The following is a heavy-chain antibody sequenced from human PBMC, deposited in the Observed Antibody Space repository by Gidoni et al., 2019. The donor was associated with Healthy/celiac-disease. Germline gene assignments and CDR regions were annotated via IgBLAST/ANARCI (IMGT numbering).Heavy chain of an antibody. D-gene: IGHD6-19*01. J-gene: IGHJ4*02. V-gene: IGHV4-34*01. CDR1: GGSFRRYY. CDR3: ARGGRGYSSGWSRSDY. CDR2: INHSGST. Sequence: QVQLQQWGAGPLKPSETLSLTCAVYGGSFRRYYWSWIRQPPGRGLEWIGEINHSGSTNYNPSLKGRVTISVDTSKNQFSRKLSSVTAADTAVYYCARGGRGYSSGWSRSDYWGQGTLVTVSS.